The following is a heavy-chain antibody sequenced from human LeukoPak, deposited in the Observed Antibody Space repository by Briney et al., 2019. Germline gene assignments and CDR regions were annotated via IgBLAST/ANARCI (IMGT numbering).Heavy chain of an antibody. CDR3: ARVAGGSGSYYDRRSNWFDP. CDR2: IWYDGSNK. J-gene: IGHJ5*02. CDR1: GFTFSSYG. V-gene: IGHV3-33*01. Sequence: GGSLRLSCAASGFTFSSYGMHWVRQAPGKGLEWVAVIWYDGSNKYYADSVKGRFTISRDNAKNSLYLQMNSLRDEDTAVYYCARVAGGSGSYYDRRSNWFDPWGQGTLVTVSS. D-gene: IGHD3-10*01.